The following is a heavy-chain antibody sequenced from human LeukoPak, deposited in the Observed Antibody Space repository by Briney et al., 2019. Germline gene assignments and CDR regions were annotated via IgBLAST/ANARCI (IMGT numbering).Heavy chain of an antibody. J-gene: IGHJ4*02. CDR1: GGSISSYY. D-gene: IGHD1-26*01. Sequence: SETLSLTCTVSGGSISSYYWSWIRQPPGKGLEWIGYIYYSGSTNYNPSLKSRVTISVDTSKNQFSLKLSSVTAADTAVYYCARAARVRVGPFDYWGQGTLVTVSS. V-gene: IGHV4-59*01. CDR3: ARAARVRVGPFDY. CDR2: IYYSGST.